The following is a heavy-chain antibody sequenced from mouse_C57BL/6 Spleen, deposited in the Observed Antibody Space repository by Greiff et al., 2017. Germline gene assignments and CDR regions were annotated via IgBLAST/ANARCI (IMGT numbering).Heavy chain of an antibody. CDR2: INPNYGTT. Sequence: EVQGVESGPELVKPGASVKISCKASGYSFTDYNMNWVKQSNGKSLEWIGVINPNYGTTSYNQKFKGKATLTVDQSSSTAYMQLNSLTSEDSAVYYCARWGYYGSKRDYFDYWGQGTTLTVSS. D-gene: IGHD1-1*01. CDR1: GYSFTDYN. J-gene: IGHJ2*01. CDR3: ARWGYYGSKRDYFDY. V-gene: IGHV1-39*01.